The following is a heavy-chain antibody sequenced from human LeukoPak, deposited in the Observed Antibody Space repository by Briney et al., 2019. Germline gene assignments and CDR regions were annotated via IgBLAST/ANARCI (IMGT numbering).Heavy chain of an antibody. Sequence: SETLSLTCTVSGGSISSYYWSWIRQPPGKELEWIGYIYYSGSTNYNPSLKSRVTISVDTSKNQSSLKLSSVSASDTAVYYCARTTYYYGSGSYQETFDYWGQGTLVTVSS. J-gene: IGHJ4*02. CDR2: IYYSGST. CDR1: GGSISSYY. D-gene: IGHD3-10*01. V-gene: IGHV4-59*08. CDR3: ARTTYYYGSGSYQETFDY.